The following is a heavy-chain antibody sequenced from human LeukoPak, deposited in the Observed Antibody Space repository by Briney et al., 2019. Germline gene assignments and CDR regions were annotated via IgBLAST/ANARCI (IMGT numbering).Heavy chain of an antibody. CDR1: GFTFSSYS. Sequence: GGSLRLSCAASGFTFSSYSMNWVRQAPGKGLEWVSSISSSSSYIYYADSVKGRFTISRDNAKNSLYLQMNSLRAEDTAVYYCARDGSRYCSSTSCLGHFDYWGQGTLVTVSS. J-gene: IGHJ4*02. CDR3: ARDGSRYCSSTSCLGHFDY. CDR2: ISSSSSYI. V-gene: IGHV3-21*01. D-gene: IGHD2-2*01.